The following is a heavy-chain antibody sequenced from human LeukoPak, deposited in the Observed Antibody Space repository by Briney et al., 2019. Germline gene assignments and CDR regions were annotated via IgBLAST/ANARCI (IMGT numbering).Heavy chain of an antibody. J-gene: IGHJ4*02. CDR2: IRYDGNNK. CDR1: GFTVSSNY. Sequence: GGSLRLSCAASGFTVSSNYMTWVRQAPGKGLDWVAFIRYDGNNKLYADSVKGRFTISRDNSKNTLYLHINSLRAEDTAVYYCVKDNPLDYWGQGTLVTVSS. V-gene: IGHV3-30*02. CDR3: VKDNPLDY. D-gene: IGHD1-14*01.